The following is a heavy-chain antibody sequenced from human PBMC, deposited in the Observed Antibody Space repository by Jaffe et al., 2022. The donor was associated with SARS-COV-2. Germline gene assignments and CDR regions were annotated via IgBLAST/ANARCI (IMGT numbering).Heavy chain of an antibody. CDR3: AKGYPSTYYDFWSGYFLVPYFDY. V-gene: IGHV3-43*02. CDR1: GFTFDDYA. Sequence: EVQLVESGGGVVQPGGSLRLSCAASGFTFDDYAMHWVRQAPGKGLEWVSLISGDGGSTYYADSVKGRFTISRDNSKNSLYLQMNSLRTEDTALYYCAKGYPSTYYDFWSGYFLVPYFDYWGQGTLVTVSS. D-gene: IGHD3-3*01. J-gene: IGHJ4*02. CDR2: ISGDGGST.